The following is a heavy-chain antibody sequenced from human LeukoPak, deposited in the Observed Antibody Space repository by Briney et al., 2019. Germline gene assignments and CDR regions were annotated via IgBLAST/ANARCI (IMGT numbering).Heavy chain of an antibody. J-gene: IGHJ4*02. Sequence: SETLSLTSTVSVGSVRSYYWSWIRQPPGNRLECIGRIDTSLRTNYNPSLKSRVSMSEDTAKNQVSLDLRSVTAADTAVYFCAGASGATETLWDFDLWGQGILVAVSS. CDR3: AGASGATETLWDFDL. CDR1: VGSVRSYY. CDR2: IDTSLRT. V-gene: IGHV4-4*07. D-gene: IGHD2-21*01.